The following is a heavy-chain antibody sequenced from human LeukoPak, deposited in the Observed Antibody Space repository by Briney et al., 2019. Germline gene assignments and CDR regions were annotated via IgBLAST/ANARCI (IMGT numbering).Heavy chain of an antibody. Sequence: KPSETLSLTCTVSGGSISSSSYYWGWIRQPPGKGLEWIGSIYYSGSTYYNPSLKSRFTISVDTSKNPFSLKLSSVTPADTAVYYCARDYGDYPDAFDIWGQGTMVTVSS. V-gene: IGHV4-39*07. J-gene: IGHJ3*02. CDR1: GGSISSSSYY. D-gene: IGHD4-17*01. CDR3: ARDYGDYPDAFDI. CDR2: IYYSGST.